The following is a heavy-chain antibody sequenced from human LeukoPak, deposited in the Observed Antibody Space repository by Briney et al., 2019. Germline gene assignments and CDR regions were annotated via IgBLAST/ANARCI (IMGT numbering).Heavy chain of an antibody. Sequence: PSETLSLTCAVYGASFSGHYWSWIRQPPGMGLEWIGESTHSGSTNYNPSLKSRATISVDTSKNQFSLKVRSVTAADTAVYYCARDPFITIFGVVIRRDYWGQGTLVTVSS. CDR3: ARDPFITIFGVVIRRDY. J-gene: IGHJ4*02. CDR1: GASFSGHY. V-gene: IGHV4-34*01. D-gene: IGHD3-3*01. CDR2: STHSGST.